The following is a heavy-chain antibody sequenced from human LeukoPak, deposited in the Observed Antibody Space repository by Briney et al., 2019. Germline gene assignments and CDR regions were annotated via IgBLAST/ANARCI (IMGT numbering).Heavy chain of an antibody. V-gene: IGHV6-1*01. Sequence: SQTLSLTCAISGXSVSSNSSAWNWIRQSPSRGLEWLGRTYYRSKWYSDYAVSVKSRITINPDTSKNQFSLQLNSVTPEDTAVYYCARDHSSGWYMSLAFDIWGQGTMVTVSS. CDR1: GXSVSSNSSA. CDR2: TYYRSKWYS. CDR3: ARDHSSGWYMSLAFDI. J-gene: IGHJ3*02. D-gene: IGHD6-13*01.